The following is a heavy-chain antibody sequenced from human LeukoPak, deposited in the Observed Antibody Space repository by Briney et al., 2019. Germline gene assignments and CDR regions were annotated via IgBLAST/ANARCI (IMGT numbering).Heavy chain of an antibody. CDR2: ARGDGTT. J-gene: IGHJ4*02. Sequence: GGSLRLSCAASGFTFTSYAMSWVRQAPGKGPEWVTTARGDGTTYYADSVKGRLTVSRDNSKNTLYLQMNSLRAEDTAIYYCAKGDSYIGYATLHYWGKGTLVTVSS. V-gene: IGHV3-23*01. CDR1: GFTFTSYA. CDR3: AKGDSYIGYATLHY. D-gene: IGHD5-12*01.